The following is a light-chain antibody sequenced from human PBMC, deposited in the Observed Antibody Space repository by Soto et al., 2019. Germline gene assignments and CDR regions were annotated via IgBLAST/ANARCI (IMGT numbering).Light chain of an antibody. CDR1: QSVSSD. CDR2: GAS. Sequence: EIVMTQSPATLSVSPGERATLSCRASQSVSSDLAWYHQKPGQAPRLLIYGASSRATGIPDRFSGSGSGTDFGLTISRLEPEDFAVYYCQQHGDSPITFGQGTRLEIK. J-gene: IGKJ5*01. V-gene: IGKV3-20*01. CDR3: QQHGDSPIT.